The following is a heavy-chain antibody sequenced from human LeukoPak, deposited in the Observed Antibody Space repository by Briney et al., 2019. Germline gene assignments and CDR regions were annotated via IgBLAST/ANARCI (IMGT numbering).Heavy chain of an antibody. CDR1: GFIFRSYA. CDR3: ARIAVAGTWGFDP. V-gene: IGHV3-23*01. CDR2: VSGSGGST. Sequence: GGSLRLSCAASGFIFRSYAMSWVRQAPGKGLEWVSAVSGSGGSTYYADSVKGRFTISRDNAKNSLYLQMNSLRAEDTAVYYCARIAVAGTWGFDPWGQGTLVTVSS. J-gene: IGHJ5*02. D-gene: IGHD6-19*01.